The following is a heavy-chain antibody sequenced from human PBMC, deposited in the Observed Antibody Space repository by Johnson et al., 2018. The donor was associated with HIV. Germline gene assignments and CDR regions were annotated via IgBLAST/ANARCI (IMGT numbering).Heavy chain of an antibody. CDR1: GFTFSDSW. Sequence: QLVESGGGLIQPGGSLRLSCAASGFTFSDSWMHWVRQAPGKGLVWVSRINKDGSATSYADSVKGRFTIPRDKAKNTLHLQLNSLRAEDTAVYYCARPPPFMGNYGSGSWWAFDIWGQGTRVTVSS. D-gene: IGHD3-10*01. V-gene: IGHV3-74*02. CDR3: ARPPPFMGNYGSGSWWAFDI. CDR2: INKDGSAT. J-gene: IGHJ3*02.